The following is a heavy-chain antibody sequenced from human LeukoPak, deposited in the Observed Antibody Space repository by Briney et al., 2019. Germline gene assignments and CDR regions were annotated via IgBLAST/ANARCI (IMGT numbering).Heavy chain of an antibody. Sequence: SETLSLTCTVSGGSISNYYWSWIRQPPGKGLEWIGYIYYSGSTNYNPSLKSRVTISVDTSKNQFSLKLSSVTAADTAVYYCARVSGTITMRFDPWGQGTLVTVSS. V-gene: IGHV4-59*01. D-gene: IGHD3-22*01. J-gene: IGHJ5*02. CDR3: ARVSGTITMRFDP. CDR1: GGSISNYY. CDR2: IYYSGST.